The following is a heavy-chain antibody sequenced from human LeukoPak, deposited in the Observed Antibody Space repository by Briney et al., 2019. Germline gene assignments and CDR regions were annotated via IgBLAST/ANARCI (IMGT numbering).Heavy chain of an antibody. Sequence: SQTLSLTCTVSGGSISSGGYYWSWIRQHPGKGLEGMGYIYYSGSTYYNPSLKSRVTISVDTSKNQFSLKLSSVTAADTAVYYCARDLSDTAILNYFDYWGQGTLVTVSS. CDR1: GGSISSGGYY. CDR2: IYYSGST. V-gene: IGHV4-31*03. CDR3: ARDLSDTAILNYFDY. D-gene: IGHD5-18*01. J-gene: IGHJ4*02.